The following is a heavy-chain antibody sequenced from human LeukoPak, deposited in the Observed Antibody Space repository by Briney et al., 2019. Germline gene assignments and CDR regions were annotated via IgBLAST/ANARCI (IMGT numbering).Heavy chain of an antibody. CDR3: AKNAGYSYGLYYFDY. CDR2: IRSKANSYAT. CDR1: GFTFSGSA. D-gene: IGHD5-18*01. V-gene: IGHV3-73*01. J-gene: IGHJ4*02. Sequence: GGSLRLSCAASGFTFSGSAMHWVRQASGKGLEWVGRIRSKANSYATAYAASVKGRFTISRDDSKNTAYLQMDSLRAEDSAVYYCAKNAGYSYGLYYFDYWGQGTLVTVSS.